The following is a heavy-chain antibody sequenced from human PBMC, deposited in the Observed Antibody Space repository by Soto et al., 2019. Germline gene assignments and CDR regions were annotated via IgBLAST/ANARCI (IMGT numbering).Heavy chain of an antibody. CDR3: AVRAPSYYYYYYMDV. CDR1: GGSSSSSNW. CDR2: IYHSGST. V-gene: IGHV4-4*02. J-gene: IGHJ6*03. Sequence: PLETLPLTCAVSGGSSSSSNWWSWVRQPPGKGLEWIGEIYHSGSTNYNPSLKSRVTISVDTSKNQFSLKLSSVTAADTAVYYCAVRAPSYYYYYYMDVWGKGTTVTVSS.